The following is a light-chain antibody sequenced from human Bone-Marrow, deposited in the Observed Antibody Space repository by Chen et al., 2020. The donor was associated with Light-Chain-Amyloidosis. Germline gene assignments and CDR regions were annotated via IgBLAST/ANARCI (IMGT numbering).Light chain of an antibody. Sequence: TQSPGTLSLSPGETATLSCRTSQSVYTNLAWYQHKPGQAPRLLIYDASTRAAGIPGRFSGSRYRVDCTLTISTIQSEDSAGYYCQHYNKWPFTFGPGTTVNIK. V-gene: IGKV3-15*01. CDR3: QHYNKWPFT. CDR2: DAS. CDR1: QSVYTN. J-gene: IGKJ3*01.